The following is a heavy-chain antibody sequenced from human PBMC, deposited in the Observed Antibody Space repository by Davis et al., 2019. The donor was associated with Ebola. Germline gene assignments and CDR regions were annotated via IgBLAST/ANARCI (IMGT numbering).Heavy chain of an antibody. Sequence: AASVKVSCKASGYTFTSYYMHWVRQAPGQGLEWMGIINPSGGSTSYAQKFQGRVTMTRDTSTSTVYMELSRLRSDDTAVYYCARVDYYGSGVGYGMDVWGQGTTVTVSS. D-gene: IGHD3-10*01. J-gene: IGHJ6*02. CDR1: GYTFTSYY. CDR2: INPSGGST. V-gene: IGHV1-46*01. CDR3: ARVDYYGSGVGYGMDV.